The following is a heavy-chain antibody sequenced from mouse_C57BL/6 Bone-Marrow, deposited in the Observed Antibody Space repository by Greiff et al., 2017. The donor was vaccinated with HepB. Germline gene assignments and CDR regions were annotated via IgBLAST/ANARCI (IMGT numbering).Heavy chain of an antibody. CDR1: GFTFSNYW. D-gene: IGHD3-2*02. Sequence: EVQVVESGGGLVQPGGSMKLSCVASGFTFSNYWMNWVRQSPEKGLEWVAQIRLKSDNYATHYAESVKGRFTISRDDSKSSVYLQMNNLRAEDTGIYYCTVAQLRPYYYAMDYWGQGTSVTVSS. V-gene: IGHV6-3*01. CDR2: IRLKSDNYAT. CDR3: TVAQLRPYYYAMDY. J-gene: IGHJ4*01.